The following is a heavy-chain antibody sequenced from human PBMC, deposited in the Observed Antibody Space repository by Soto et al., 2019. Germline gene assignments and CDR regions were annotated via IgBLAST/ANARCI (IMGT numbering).Heavy chain of an antibody. CDR1: GFNFNTYA. Sequence: EVQLLESGGDLVQPGGSLRLSCTASGFNFNTYAMTWVRQAPGKGLEWVSTVDFTGRSTYYEGSVKGRFSISRDNSKATVYLQMDGLRADDTAIYYGAKHSRGDTGYDSWPLDYWGQGTLVTVSS. CDR3: AKHSRGDTGYDSWPLDY. V-gene: IGHV3-23*01. CDR2: VDFTGRST. D-gene: IGHD5-12*01. J-gene: IGHJ4*02.